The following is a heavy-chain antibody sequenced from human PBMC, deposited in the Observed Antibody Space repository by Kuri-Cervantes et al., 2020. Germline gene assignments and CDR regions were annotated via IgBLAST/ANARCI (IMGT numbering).Heavy chain of an antibody. Sequence: GESLKISCAASGSTFSSYAMHWVRQAPGKGLEWVAVISSNKYYADSVKGRFTISRDNSKDTLYLQMNSLRAEDTAVYYCARDYSSGWYGMDVWGQGTTVTVSS. J-gene: IGHJ6*02. D-gene: IGHD6-19*01. V-gene: IGHV3-30-3*01. CDR2: ISSNK. CDR1: GSTFSSYA. CDR3: ARDYSSGWYGMDV.